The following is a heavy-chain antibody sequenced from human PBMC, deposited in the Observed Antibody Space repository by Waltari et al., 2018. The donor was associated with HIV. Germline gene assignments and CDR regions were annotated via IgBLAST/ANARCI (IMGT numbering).Heavy chain of an antibody. CDR3: ARDFTQTKYNFDH. Sequence: EVHLVESGGGLVQPGGSLRLSCAASGVAFSNYWMSWVRQSPGRGLEWVANIKPDGSEKYYLESVRGRFTVSRDNAKNSLDLLMNTLRAEDSAVYYCARDFTQTKYNFDHWGQGILVTVSS. CDR1: GVAFSNYW. CDR2: IKPDGSEK. V-gene: IGHV3-7*01. J-gene: IGHJ4*02. D-gene: IGHD6-6*01.